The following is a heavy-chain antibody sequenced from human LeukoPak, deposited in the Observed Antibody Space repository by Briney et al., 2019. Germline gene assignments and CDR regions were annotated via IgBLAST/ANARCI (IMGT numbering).Heavy chain of an antibody. V-gene: IGHV4-4*07. J-gene: IGHJ5*02. CDR1: GGSISSYY. D-gene: IGHD3-10*01. CDR3: AREPTLLWCGVTYNWFDP. Sequence: SETLSLTCTVSGGSISSYYWSWIRQPAGKGLEWIGSIYTSGSTNYNPSLKSRVTMSVDTSKNQFSLKLSSVTAADTAVYYCAREPTLLWCGVTYNWFDPWGQGTLVTVSS. CDR2: IYTSGST.